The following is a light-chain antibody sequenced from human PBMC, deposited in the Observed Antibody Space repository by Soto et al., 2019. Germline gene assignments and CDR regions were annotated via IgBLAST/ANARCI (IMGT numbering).Light chain of an antibody. CDR1: QSVKTF. V-gene: IGKV3-11*01. J-gene: IGKJ5*01. CDR3: QQRSNWPPIT. Sequence: EIVLTQSTATLSLSPVERATLSCIASQSVKTFLFWYQQRPGQAPRLLIYDASHRAAGIPARFSGSGFGTDFTLTISSLEPEDAAVYYCQQRSNWPPITFGQGTRLEIK. CDR2: DAS.